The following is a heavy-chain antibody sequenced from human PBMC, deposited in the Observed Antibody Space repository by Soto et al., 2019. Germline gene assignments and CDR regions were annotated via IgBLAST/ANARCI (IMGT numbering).Heavy chain of an antibody. Sequence: QVQLVQSGAEVKKPGSSVKVSCKASGGTFSSYAISWVRQAPGQGLEWMGGIIPIFGTANYPQKFQGRVTITDDAPTSTAYMELSSLRSEDTALYYCARDETMVRVVLYYFAYWGQGTLVTFSS. J-gene: IGHJ4*02. D-gene: IGHD3-10*01. CDR2: IIPIFGTA. V-gene: IGHV1-69*01. CDR1: GGTFSSYA. CDR3: ARDETMVRVVLYYFAY.